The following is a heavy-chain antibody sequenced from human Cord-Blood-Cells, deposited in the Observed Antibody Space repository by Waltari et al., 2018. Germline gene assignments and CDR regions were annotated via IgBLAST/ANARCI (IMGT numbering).Heavy chain of an antibody. J-gene: IGHJ6*03. V-gene: IGHV4-39*01. D-gene: IGHD2-2*01. Sequence: QLQLQESGPGLVKPSETLSLTCTVSGGSISSSSYYWGWIRQPPGKGLEWIGSIYYSGSTYYNPSLKSRVPISVDTSKNQFSLKLSSVTAADTAVYYCARHADCSSTSCPHYYYYYYMDVWGKGTTVTVSS. CDR1: GGSISSSSYY. CDR3: ARHADCSSTSCPHYYYYYYMDV. CDR2: IYYSGST.